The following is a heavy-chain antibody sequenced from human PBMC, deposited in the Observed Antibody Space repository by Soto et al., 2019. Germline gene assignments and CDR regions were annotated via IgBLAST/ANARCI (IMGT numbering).Heavy chain of an antibody. CDR1: GGSISSSNW. J-gene: IGHJ4*02. CDR3: AGHMYYYDSSGYYNFDY. CDR2: IYHSGST. V-gene: IGHV4-4*02. D-gene: IGHD3-22*01. Sequence: SETLSLTCAVSGGSISSSNWWSWVRQPPGKGLEWIGEIYHSGSTNYNPSLKSRVTISVDKSKNQFSLKLSSVTAADTAVYYCAGHMYYYDSSGYYNFDYWGQGTLVTVSS.